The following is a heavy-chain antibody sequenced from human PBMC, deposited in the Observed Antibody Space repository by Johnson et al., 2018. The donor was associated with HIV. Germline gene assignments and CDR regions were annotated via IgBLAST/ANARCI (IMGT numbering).Heavy chain of an antibody. CDR3: ARDVLADLSLQGAFDV. CDR1: GFTFSVHA. Sequence: QVQLVESGGGAVQPGRSLRLSCAASGFTFSVHAMHWVRQAPGKGLEWVAVISSQGSTSYYADSVKGRFTISRDSAKNSLYLQMNSLRAEDTALYYCARDVLADLSLQGAFDVWGQGTVVTVSS. V-gene: IGHV3-30*04. D-gene: IGHD3-16*02. J-gene: IGHJ3*01. CDR2: ISSQGSTS.